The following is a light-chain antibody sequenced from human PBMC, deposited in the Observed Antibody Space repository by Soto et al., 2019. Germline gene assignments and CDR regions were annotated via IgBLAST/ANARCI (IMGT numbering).Light chain of an antibody. CDR2: QDS. CDR1: KLGNKY. CDR3: QAWDGRHYV. Sequence: SYELTQPPSVSVSPGQTASITCSGDKLGNKYVCWYQQRPGQSPVLVIYQDSKRPSGIPERFSGSNSGDTATLTISGTQAMDEADYYCQAWDGRHYVFGTGTKVTVL. J-gene: IGLJ1*01. V-gene: IGLV3-1*01.